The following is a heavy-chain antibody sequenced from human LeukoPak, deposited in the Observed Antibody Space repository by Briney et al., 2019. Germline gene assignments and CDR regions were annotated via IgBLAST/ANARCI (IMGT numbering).Heavy chain of an antibody. D-gene: IGHD6-13*01. CDR1: GFTFSSYS. V-gene: IGHV3-21*01. CDR3: ARSSSSSWDNAFDT. Sequence: RSGGSLRLSCAASGFTFSSYSMNWVRQAPGKGLEWVSSISSSSSYIYYADSVKGRFTISRDNAKNSLYLQMNSLRAEDTAVYYCARSSSSSWDNAFDTWGQGTMVTVSS. CDR2: ISSSSSYI. J-gene: IGHJ3*02.